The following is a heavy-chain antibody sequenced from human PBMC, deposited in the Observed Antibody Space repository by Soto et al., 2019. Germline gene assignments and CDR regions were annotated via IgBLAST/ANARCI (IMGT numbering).Heavy chain of an antibody. V-gene: IGHV3-48*02. D-gene: IGHD6-6*01. Sequence: EVQLVESGGGLVQPGGSLRLSCAASGFTFSSYSMNWVRQAPGKGLEWVSYISSSSSTIYYADSVKGRFTISRDNAKNSLYLQMNSLRDEDTAVYYCARGPPSWAARPWVDYWGQGTLVTVSS. CDR2: ISSSSSTI. J-gene: IGHJ4*02. CDR3: ARGPPSWAARPWVDY. CDR1: GFTFSSYS.